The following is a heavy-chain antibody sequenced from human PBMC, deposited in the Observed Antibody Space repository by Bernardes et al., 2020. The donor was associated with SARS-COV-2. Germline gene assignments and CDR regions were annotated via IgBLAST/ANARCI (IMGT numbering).Heavy chain of an antibody. CDR1: GFTFGNYA. CDR3: AKDNTSTHYYFDY. J-gene: IGHJ4*02. V-gene: IGHV3-23*01. D-gene: IGHD1-1*01. CDR2: ISNTGET. Sequence: GGSLRLSCAASGFTFGNYAMSWVRQAPGKGLEWVALISNTGETYYTDSVKGRFTISRDSSKKMLLLPMNSLRAEDTAEYYCAKDNTSTHYYFDYWGQGTLVTVSS.